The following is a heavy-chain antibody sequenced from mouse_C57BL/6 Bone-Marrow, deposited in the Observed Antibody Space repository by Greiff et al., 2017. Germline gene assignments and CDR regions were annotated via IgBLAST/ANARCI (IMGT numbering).Heavy chain of an antibody. CDR2: IYPGDGDT. V-gene: IGHV1-80*01. Sequence: QVQLQQSGAELVKPGASVKISCKASGYAFSSYWMNWVKQRPGKGLEWIGQIYPGDGDTNYNGKFKGKATLTADKSSSTAYMQLSSLTSEDSAVYFCERNYGNYLPDYWGQGTTLTVSS. CDR1: GYAFSSYW. CDR3: ERNYGNYLPDY. J-gene: IGHJ2*01. D-gene: IGHD2-1*01.